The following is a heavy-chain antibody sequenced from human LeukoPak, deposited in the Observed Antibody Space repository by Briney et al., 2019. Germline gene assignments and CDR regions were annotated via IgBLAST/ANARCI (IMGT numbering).Heavy chain of an antibody. V-gene: IGHV3-21*01. CDR2: IGSSSTYI. J-gene: IGHJ4*02. Sequence: PGGSLRVSCAASGFTFSNYNMNWVRQAPGKGLEWVSSIGSSSTYIYYADSVKGRFTISRDNAKDSLYLQMDSLAAEDTAVYYCARDRGIAAAGTGYWGQGTLVTVSS. CDR1: GFTFSNYN. D-gene: IGHD6-13*01. CDR3: ARDRGIAAAGTGY.